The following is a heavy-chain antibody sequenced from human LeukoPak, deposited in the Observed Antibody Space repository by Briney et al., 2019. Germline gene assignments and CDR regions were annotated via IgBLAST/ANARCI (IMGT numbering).Heavy chain of an antibody. CDR2: INHSGST. CDR3: ARDDSGSYNY. V-gene: IGHV4-34*01. Sequence: TSETLSLTCAVYGGSFSGYYWSWIRQPPGKGLEWIGEINHSGSTNYNPSLKSRVTISVDTSKNQFSLKLSSVTAAGTAVYYCARDDSGSYNYWGQGTLVTVSS. J-gene: IGHJ4*02. CDR1: GGSFSGYY. D-gene: IGHD1-26*01.